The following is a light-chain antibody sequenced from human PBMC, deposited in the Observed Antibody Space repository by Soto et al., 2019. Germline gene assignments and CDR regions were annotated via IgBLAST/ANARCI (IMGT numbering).Light chain of an antibody. V-gene: IGKV3-11*01. J-gene: IGKJ5*01. Sequence: IVLTQSPATLSLSPGERATLSCRASQSVRSSLAWYQQQPGQAPRLLIYDASNRATGIPGRFSGSGSGTDFTLTISSLQPEDFATYYCQQSYSTPPITFGQGTRLEIK. CDR3: QQSYSTPPIT. CDR1: QSVRSS. CDR2: DAS.